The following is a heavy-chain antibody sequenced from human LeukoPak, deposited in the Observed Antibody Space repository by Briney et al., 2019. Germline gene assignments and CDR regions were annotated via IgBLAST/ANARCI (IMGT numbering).Heavy chain of an antibody. D-gene: IGHD1-26*01. Sequence: GGSLRLSCAASGFTFSTYGMHWVRQAPGKGLEWVAVISYDGSNKYYADSVKGRFTISRDNSKNTLYLQMNSLRAEDTAVYYCARAGDPTRRGDYYYGMDVWGQGTTVTVSS. CDR1: GFTFSTYG. J-gene: IGHJ6*02. CDR2: ISYDGSNK. CDR3: ARAGDPTRRGDYYYGMDV. V-gene: IGHV3-30*19.